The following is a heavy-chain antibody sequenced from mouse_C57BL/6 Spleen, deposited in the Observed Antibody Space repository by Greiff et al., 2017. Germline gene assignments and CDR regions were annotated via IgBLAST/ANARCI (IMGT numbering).Heavy chain of an antibody. D-gene: IGHD4-1*02. J-gene: IGHJ4*01. Sequence: EVKLVESGPELVKPGASVKISCKASGYSFTGYYMNWVKQSPEKSLEWIGEINPSTGGTTYNQKFKAKATLTVDKSSSTAYMQLKSLTSEDSAVYYCASQLGRGNAMDYWGQGTSVTVSS. V-gene: IGHV1-42*01. CDR2: INPSTGGT. CDR1: GYSFTGYY. CDR3: ASQLGRGNAMDY.